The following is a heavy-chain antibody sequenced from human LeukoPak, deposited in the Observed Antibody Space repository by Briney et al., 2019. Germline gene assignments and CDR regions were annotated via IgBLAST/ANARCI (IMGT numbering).Heavy chain of an antibody. J-gene: IGHJ2*01. V-gene: IGHV4-34*01. Sequence: PSETLSLTCAVYGGSFSAYSWSWIRQTPGKGLEWIGDINHNGDADYNPSLKSRVIMSVNTSSNQFSLKLTSVTAADTAVYYCARVQLGINWYFDLWGRGDRVTVSS. CDR1: GGSFSAYS. CDR3: ARVQLGINWYFDL. CDR2: INHNGDA. D-gene: IGHD3-9*01.